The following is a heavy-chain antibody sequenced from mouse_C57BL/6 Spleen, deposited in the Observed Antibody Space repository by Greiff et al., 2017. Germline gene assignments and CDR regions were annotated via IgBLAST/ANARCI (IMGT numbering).Heavy chain of an antibody. CDR1: GFTFSDYG. CDR3: ARQGGLLRRYFDV. D-gene: IGHD2-3*01. CDR2: ISSGSSTI. Sequence: EVKLEASGGGLVKPGGSLKLSCAASGFTFSDYGMHWVRQAPEKGLEWVAYISSGSSTIYYADTVKGRFTIDRDNAKSTLFLQMTRLRSEDTAMYYCARQGGLLRRYFDVWGTGTTGTVSS. V-gene: IGHV5-17*01. J-gene: IGHJ1*03.